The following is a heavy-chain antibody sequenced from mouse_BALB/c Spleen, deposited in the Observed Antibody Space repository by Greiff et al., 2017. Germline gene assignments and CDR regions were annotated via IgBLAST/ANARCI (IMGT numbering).Heavy chain of an antibody. Sequence: QVQLQQSGAELVRPGTLVKVSCKASGYAFTNYLIEWVKQRPGQGLEWIGVINPGSGGTNYNEKFKGKATLTADKSSSTAYMQLSSLTSDDSAVYFCARRGGRGNAMDYWGQGTSVTVSS. J-gene: IGHJ4*01. CDR1: GYAFTNYL. CDR2: INPGSGGT. CDR3: ARRGGRGNAMDY. V-gene: IGHV1-54*01. D-gene: IGHD3-3*01.